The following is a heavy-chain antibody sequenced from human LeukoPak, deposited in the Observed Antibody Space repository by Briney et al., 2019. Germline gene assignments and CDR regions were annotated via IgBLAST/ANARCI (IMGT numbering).Heavy chain of an antibody. CDR2: INHSGST. J-gene: IGHJ6*02. Sequence: PSETLSLTCAVYGGSFSGYYWSWIRQPPGKGLEWIGEINHSGSTNYNPSLKSRVTISVDTSKNQFSLKLSSVTAADTAVYYCARGIYCSGGSCYTNDYYGMDVWGQGTTVTVSS. CDR3: ARGIYCSGGSCYTNDYYGMDV. D-gene: IGHD2-15*01. V-gene: IGHV4-34*01. CDR1: GGSFSGYY.